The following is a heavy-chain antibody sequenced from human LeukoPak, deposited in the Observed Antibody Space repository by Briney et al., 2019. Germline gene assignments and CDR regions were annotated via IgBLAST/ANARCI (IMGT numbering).Heavy chain of an antibody. V-gene: IGHV3-15*01. CDR1: GFTFSNAW. D-gene: IGHD3-22*01. Sequence: SGGSLRLSCAASGFTFSNAWMSWVRQAPGKGLEWVGRIKSKTDGGTTDYAAPVKGRFTISRDDSKNTLYLQMNSLKTEDTAVYYCTTDLLTMISSCRFCDIWGQGTMVTVSS. CDR2: IKSKTDGGTT. J-gene: IGHJ3*02. CDR3: TTDLLTMISSCRFCDI.